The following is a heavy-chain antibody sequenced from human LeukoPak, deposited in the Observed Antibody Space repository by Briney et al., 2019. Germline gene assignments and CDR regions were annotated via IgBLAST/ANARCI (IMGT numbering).Heavy chain of an antibody. CDR2: ISAYNGNT. D-gene: IGHD6-19*01. CDR3: ARDSSVAGTPPHY. Sequence: ASVKVSCKASGGTFSSYAISWVRQAPGQGLEWMGWISAYNGNTNYAQKLQGRVTMTTDTSTSTAYIELRSLRSDDTAVYYCARDSSVAGTPPHYWGQGTLVTVSS. CDR1: GGTFSSYA. V-gene: IGHV1-18*01. J-gene: IGHJ4*02.